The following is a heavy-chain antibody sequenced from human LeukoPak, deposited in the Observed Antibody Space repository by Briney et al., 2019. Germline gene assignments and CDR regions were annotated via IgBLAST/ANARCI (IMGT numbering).Heavy chain of an antibody. D-gene: IGHD4-17*01. Sequence: GAPRLSFAASWFTFSNYRMKWGRQGPGKGVGWVSYISTTTSAIYYADSVKGRFTVSRDNAKSSLYLQMNSLRADDTAVYYCARAPYGERGGSDYWGQGTLVTVSS. CDR3: ARAPYGERGGSDY. CDR2: ISTTTSAI. V-gene: IGHV3-48*01. CDR1: WFTFSNYR. J-gene: IGHJ4*02.